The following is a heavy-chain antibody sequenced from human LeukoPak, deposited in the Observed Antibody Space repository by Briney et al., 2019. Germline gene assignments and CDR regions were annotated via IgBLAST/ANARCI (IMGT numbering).Heavy chain of an antibody. D-gene: IGHD3-22*01. Sequence: PSETLSLTCAVSGGSISSSNWWSWVRQPPGKGLKWIGEIYHSGSTNYNPSLKSRVTISVDKSKNQFSLKLSSVTAADTAVYYCARARDYYDSSGYGIVWYFDLWGRGTLVTVSS. CDR2: IYHSGST. CDR1: GGSISSSNW. CDR3: ARARDYYDSSGYGIVWYFDL. V-gene: IGHV4-4*02. J-gene: IGHJ2*01.